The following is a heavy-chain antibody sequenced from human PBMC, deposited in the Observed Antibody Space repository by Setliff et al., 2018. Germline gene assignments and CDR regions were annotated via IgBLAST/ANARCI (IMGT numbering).Heavy chain of an antibody. CDR2: INHRGST. CDR1: GGTFSDYY. J-gene: IGHJ4*02. CDR3: ARHAAVPAAMHYFDY. V-gene: IGHV4-34*01. D-gene: IGHD2-2*01. Sequence: ASETLSLTCAAYGGTFSDYYWTWIRQTPGKGLEWVGEINHRGSTNYNPSLKSRVTISVDTSRDQFSLKLSSVTAADTAVYYCARHAAVPAAMHYFDYWGQGTLVTVSS.